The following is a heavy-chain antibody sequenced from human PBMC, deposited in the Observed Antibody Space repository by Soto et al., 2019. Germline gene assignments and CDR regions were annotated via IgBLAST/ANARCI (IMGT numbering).Heavy chain of an antibody. V-gene: IGHV1-18*01. CDR1: GYTFTRYG. D-gene: IGHD3-16*01. Sequence: QVQLVQSGAEVKNPGASVKVSCKASGYTFTRYGIGWARQAPGQGLEWMGWINTYNGNTNYAQNVQGRVTLTTDTSTSTANMEMRSPRSNDTAIYYCAMVDVYVTPSPQDVWGQGTTVIVSS. J-gene: IGHJ6*02. CDR2: INTYNGNT. CDR3: AMVDVYVTPSPQDV.